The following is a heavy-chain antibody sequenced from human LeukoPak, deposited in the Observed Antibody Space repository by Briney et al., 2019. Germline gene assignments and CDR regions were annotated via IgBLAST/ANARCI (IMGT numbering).Heavy chain of an antibody. J-gene: IGHJ6*03. CDR1: GFTFTSSA. D-gene: IGHD6-19*01. CDR3: AADLGIYSSGPLRYYYMDV. V-gene: IGHV1-58*02. CDR2: IVVGSGNT. Sequence: GTSVKVSCKASGFTFTSSAMQWVRQARGQRLEWIGWIVVGSGNTNYAQKFQKRVTFTRDMSTSTAYMDLSSLRSEVTAVYYCAADLGIYSSGPLRYYYMDVWGKGTTVTVSS.